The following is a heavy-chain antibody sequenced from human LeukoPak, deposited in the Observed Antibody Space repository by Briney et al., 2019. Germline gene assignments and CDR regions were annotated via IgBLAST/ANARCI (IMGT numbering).Heavy chain of an antibody. CDR2: INHSGST. V-gene: IGHV4-39*07. D-gene: IGHD2-2*01. CDR3: ARSPTSWYFDY. Sequence: SETLSLTCTVSGGSISSSSYHWNWIRQPPGKGLEWIGEINHSGSTKYNPTLKSRVTISVDTSKNQLSLKLSSVTAADTSVYFCARSPTSWYFDYWGQGTLVTVSS. J-gene: IGHJ4*02. CDR1: GGSISSSSYH.